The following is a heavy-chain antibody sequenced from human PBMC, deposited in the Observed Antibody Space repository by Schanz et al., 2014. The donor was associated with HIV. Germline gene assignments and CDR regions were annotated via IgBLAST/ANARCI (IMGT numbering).Heavy chain of an antibody. J-gene: IGHJ4*02. D-gene: IGHD3-16*02. CDR1: GFTFRTFS. Sequence: EVQLVESGGGLVQPGGTLRLSCATSGFTFRTFSMDWVRQAPGRGLEWLAYISPGGDTIYYAESVQGRFTISRDNAKNSLYLQMNSLRVDDTAVYYCARDYRFATDSWGQGTLVIVSS. CDR3: ARDYRFATDS. V-gene: IGHV3-48*01. CDR2: ISPGGDTI.